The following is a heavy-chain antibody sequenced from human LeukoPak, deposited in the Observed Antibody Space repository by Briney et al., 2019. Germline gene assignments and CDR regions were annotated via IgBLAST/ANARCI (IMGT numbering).Heavy chain of an antibody. D-gene: IGHD3-10*02. V-gene: IGHV3-30*02. J-gene: IGHJ6*04. CDR3: AELGITMIGGV. Sequence: GGSLRLSCAASGFTFDDYGMSWVRQAPGKGLEWVAFIRNDGSNKYYADSVKGRFTISRDNAKNSLYLQMNSLRAEDTAVYYCAELGITMIGGVWGKGTTVTISS. CDR1: GFTFDDYG. CDR2: IRNDGSNK.